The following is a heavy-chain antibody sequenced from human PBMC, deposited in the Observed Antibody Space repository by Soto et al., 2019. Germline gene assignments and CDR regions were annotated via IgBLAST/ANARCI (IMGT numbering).Heavy chain of an antibody. Sequence: SVKVSCKASGGTFSSYAISWVRQAPGQGLEWMGGIIPIFGTANYAQKFQGRVTITADESTSTAYMELSSLRSEDTAVYYCARINPGGGGEDDYWGQGTLVTVSS. V-gene: IGHV1-69*13. CDR1: GGTFSSYA. CDR2: IIPIFGTA. J-gene: IGHJ4*02. CDR3: ARINPGGGGEDDY. D-gene: IGHD3-16*01.